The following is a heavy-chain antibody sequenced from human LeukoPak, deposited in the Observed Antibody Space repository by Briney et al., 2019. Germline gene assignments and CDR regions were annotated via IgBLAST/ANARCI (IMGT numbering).Heavy chain of an antibody. D-gene: IGHD4-17*01. CDR2: IYTSGST. J-gene: IGHJ4*02. CDR1: GGSISSGSYY. CDR3: ARLGDDYGEN. Sequence: SQTLSLTCTVSGGSISSGSYYWSWIRQPAGKGLEWIGRIYTSGSTNYNPSLKSRVTISVDTSKNQFSLKLSSVTAADTAVYYCARLGDDYGENWGQGTLVTVSS. V-gene: IGHV4-61*02.